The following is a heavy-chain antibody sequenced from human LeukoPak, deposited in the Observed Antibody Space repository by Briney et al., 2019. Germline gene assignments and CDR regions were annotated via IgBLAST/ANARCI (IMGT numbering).Heavy chain of an antibody. D-gene: IGHD5-18*01. V-gene: IGHV4-59*01. CDR3: ARAPERWYSYGSYTYYYMDV. J-gene: IGHJ6*03. CDR2: ISYSGST. CDR1: GGSISSYY. Sequence: SETLSLTCTVFGGSISSYYWNWIRQPPGKGLEWIGSISYSGSTNYNPSLESRVTISVDTSKNQISLKLSPVTAADTTVYYCARAPERWYSYGSYTYYYMDVWGKGTTVTVSS.